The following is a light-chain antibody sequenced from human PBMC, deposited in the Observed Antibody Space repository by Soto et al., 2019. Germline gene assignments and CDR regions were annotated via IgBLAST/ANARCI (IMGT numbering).Light chain of an antibody. J-gene: IGKJ3*01. CDR2: GAS. CDR3: QQYNNWPFT. Sequence: EIVMTQSPATLSVSPGERATLSCRASQSVSSNLAWYQQKPGQAPRLLIYGASTRATGIPDRFSGSGSGTEFTLTISGLQSEDFAVYYCQQYNNWPFTFGPGTKVDIK. V-gene: IGKV3-15*01. CDR1: QSVSSN.